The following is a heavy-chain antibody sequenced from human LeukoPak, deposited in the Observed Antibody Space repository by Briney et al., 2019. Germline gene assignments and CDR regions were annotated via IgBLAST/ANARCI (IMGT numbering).Heavy chain of an antibody. V-gene: IGHV3-74*01. CDR3: VRDSNLSFDY. CDR2: ISTDGSVT. CDR1: GFSVSSNY. D-gene: IGHD1-14*01. J-gene: IGHJ4*02. Sequence: GGSLRLSCAASGFSVSSNYMSWVRQAPGKGLVWVSHISTDGSVTTYADSVKGRFTISRDNAKNTLYLQMNSLRAEDTAVYYCVRDSNLSFDYWGQGALVTVSS.